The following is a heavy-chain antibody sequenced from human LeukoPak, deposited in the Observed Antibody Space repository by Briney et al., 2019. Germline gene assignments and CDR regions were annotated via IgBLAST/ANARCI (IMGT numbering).Heavy chain of an antibody. CDR3: ARPVEMATISDAFDI. V-gene: IGHV5-51*01. J-gene: IGHJ3*02. CDR2: IYPGDSGT. Sequence: GESLKISCKGSGYSFTSYWIGWVRQMPGKGLEWMGIIYPGDSGTRYSPSFQGQVTISADKSISTAYLQWSSLKASDTAMYYCARPVEMATISDAFDIWGQGTMVTVSS. D-gene: IGHD5-24*01. CDR1: GYSFTSYW.